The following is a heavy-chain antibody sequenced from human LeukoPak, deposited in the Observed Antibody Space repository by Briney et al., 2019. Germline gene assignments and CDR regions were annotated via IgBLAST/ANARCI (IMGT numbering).Heavy chain of an antibody. CDR2: ISYDGSNK. D-gene: IGHD3-3*01. CDR3: AREYVLRFLEWLSPTDYYYYYMDV. V-gene: IGHV3-30-3*01. Sequence: PGGSLRLSCAASGFTFSSYAMHWVRQAPGKGLEWVAVISYDGSNKYYADSVKGRFTISRDNSKNTLYLQMNSLRAEDTAVYYCAREYVLRFLEWLSPTDYYYYYMDVWGKGTTVTVSS. CDR1: GFTFSSYA. J-gene: IGHJ6*03.